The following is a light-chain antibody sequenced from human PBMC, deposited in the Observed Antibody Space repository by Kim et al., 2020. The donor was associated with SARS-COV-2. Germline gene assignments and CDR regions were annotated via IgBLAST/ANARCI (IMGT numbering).Light chain of an antibody. V-gene: IGLV3-19*01. CDR2: GKN. CDR3: NSRDSSGNHHYV. Sequence: LGQTVSITCPGDSLRSYYASWYQQKPGQAPVLVIYGKNNRPSGIPDRFSGSSSGNTASLTITGAQAEDEADYYCNSRDSSGNHHYVFGTGTKVTVL. CDR1: SLRSYY. J-gene: IGLJ1*01.